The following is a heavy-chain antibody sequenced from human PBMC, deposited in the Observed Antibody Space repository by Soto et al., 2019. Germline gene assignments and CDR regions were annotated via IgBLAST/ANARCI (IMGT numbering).Heavy chain of an antibody. CDR3: ARGVGENAYYYDSSGYYFDY. CDR2: IYYSGST. J-gene: IGHJ4*02. CDR1: GGSISSYY. Sequence: SETLSLTCTVSGGSISSYYWSWIRQPPGKGLEWIGYIYYSGSTNYNPSLKSRVTISVDTSKNQFSLKLSSVTAADTAVYYCARGVGENAYYYDSSGYYFDYWGQGTLVTVSS. D-gene: IGHD3-22*01. V-gene: IGHV4-59*01.